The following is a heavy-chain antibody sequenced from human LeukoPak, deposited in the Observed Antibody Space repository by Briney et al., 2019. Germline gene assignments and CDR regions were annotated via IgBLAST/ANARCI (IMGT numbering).Heavy chain of an antibody. D-gene: IGHD3-3*01. CDR2: IYPGDSDT. CDR3: ASVTSITIFGVVSSWFDP. Sequence: GESLKISCKGSGYIFTSYWIGWVRQMPGKGLEWMGIIYPGDSDTRYSPSFQGQVTISADKSISTAYLQWSSLKASDTAMYYCASVTSITIFGVVSSWFDPWGQGTLVTDSS. V-gene: IGHV5-51*01. CDR1: GYIFTSYW. J-gene: IGHJ5*02.